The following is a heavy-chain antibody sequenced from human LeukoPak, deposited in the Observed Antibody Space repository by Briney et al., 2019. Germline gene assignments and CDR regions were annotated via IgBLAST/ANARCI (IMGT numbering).Heavy chain of an antibody. CDR2: ISYDGSNK. D-gene: IGHD4-17*01. V-gene: IGHV3-30-3*01. CDR3: ARDRVTYGDYAFWFDP. CDR1: GFTFSSYA. J-gene: IGHJ5*02. Sequence: GGSLTLSCAASGFTFSSYAMHWVRQAPGKGLEWVAVISYDGSNKYYADSVKGRFTISRDNSKNTLYQQMNSLRAEDTAVYYCARDRVTYGDYAFWFDPWGQGTLVTVSS.